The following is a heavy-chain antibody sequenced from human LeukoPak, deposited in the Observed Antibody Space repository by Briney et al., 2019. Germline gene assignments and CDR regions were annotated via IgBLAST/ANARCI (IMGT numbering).Heavy chain of an antibody. CDR3: ARDITYYYYYYGMDV. J-gene: IGHJ6*02. V-gene: IGHV1-18*01. CDR2: ISAYNGNT. CDR1: GYTFTSYG. Sequence: GASVKVSCKASGYTFTSYGISWVRQAPGQGLEWMGWISAYNGNTNYAQKLQGRVTMTTDTSTSTAYMELRSLRSDDTAVYYCARDITYYYYYYGMDVRGQGTTVTVSS. D-gene: IGHD1-14*01.